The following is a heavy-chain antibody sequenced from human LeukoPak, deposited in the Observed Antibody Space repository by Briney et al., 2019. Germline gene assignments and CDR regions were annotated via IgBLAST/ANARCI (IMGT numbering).Heavy chain of an antibody. V-gene: IGHV4-61*09. D-gene: IGHD1-26*01. CDR3: ARHNKIDGSYPLDP. CDR1: GGSISNGDYY. CDR2: IYNSVTT. Sequence: SQTLSLTCTVSGGSISNGDYYWSWIRQHPGKGLEWIAYIYNSVTTNYNPSLKSRVTISIDKSNNQFSLRLSSVTAADTAVYYCARHNKIDGSYPLDPWGQGTLVTVSS. J-gene: IGHJ5*02.